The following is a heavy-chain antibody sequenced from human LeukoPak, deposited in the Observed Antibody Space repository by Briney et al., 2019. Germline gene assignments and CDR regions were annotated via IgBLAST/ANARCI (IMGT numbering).Heavy chain of an antibody. V-gene: IGHV3-23*01. CDR3: AKDQGTIFGVVITLDY. CDR2: ISGSGGST. Sequence: GGSLRLSCAASGFTFSSYAMSWVRQAPGKGLEWVSAISGSGGSTYYADSVKGRFTISRDNSKNTLYLQMNSLRAEDTAVYYCAKDQGTIFGVVITLDYWGQGPLVTVSS. CDR1: GFTFSSYA. J-gene: IGHJ4*02. D-gene: IGHD3-3*01.